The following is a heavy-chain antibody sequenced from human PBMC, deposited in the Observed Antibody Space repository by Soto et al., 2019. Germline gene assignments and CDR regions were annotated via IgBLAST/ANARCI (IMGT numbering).Heavy chain of an antibody. Sequence: QVQLVQSGAEVKKPGASVKVSCKASGYTFTSYAMHWVRQAPGQRLEWMGGINAGNGNTKYSQKFQGRVTITRDTSASTAYMELSSLRSEDTAVYYCARGYGGYFHWFDPWGQGTLVTVSS. CDR3: ARGYGGYFHWFDP. D-gene: IGHD5-12*01. V-gene: IGHV1-3*01. CDR1: GYTFTSYA. J-gene: IGHJ5*02. CDR2: INAGNGNT.